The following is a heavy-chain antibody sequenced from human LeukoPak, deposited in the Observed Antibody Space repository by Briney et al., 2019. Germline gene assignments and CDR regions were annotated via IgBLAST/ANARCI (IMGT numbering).Heavy chain of an antibody. D-gene: IGHD3-10*01. CDR1: GFTFSSYA. J-gene: IGHJ4*02. Sequence: PGGSLRLSCAASGFTFSSYAMHWVRQAPGKGLEWVAVISYDGSNKYYADSAKGRFTISRDNSKNTLYLQMNSLRAEDTAVYYCARGAMVPHWGQGTRVTVSS. CDR3: ARGAMVPH. V-gene: IGHV3-30*04. CDR2: ISYDGSNK.